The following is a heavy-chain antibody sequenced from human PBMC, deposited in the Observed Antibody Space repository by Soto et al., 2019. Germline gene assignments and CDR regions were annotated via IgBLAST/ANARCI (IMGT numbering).Heavy chain of an antibody. CDR1: GGTFSSYT. D-gene: IGHD6-6*01. J-gene: IGHJ4*02. Sequence: ASVKVSCKASGGTFSSYTISWVRQAPGQGLEWMGRIIPILGIANYAQKFQGRVTITADKSTSTAYMELSSLRSEDTAVYYCARAAGELSSSSAYFDYWGQGTLVTVSS. V-gene: IGHV1-69*02. CDR2: IIPILGIA. CDR3: ARAAGELSSSSAYFDY.